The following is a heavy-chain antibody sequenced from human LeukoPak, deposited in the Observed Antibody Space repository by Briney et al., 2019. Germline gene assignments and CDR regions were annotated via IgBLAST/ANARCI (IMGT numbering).Heavy chain of an antibody. CDR3: ARDLGSSWFEPLDY. CDR1: GGSISSSAW. Sequence: SETLSLTCAVSGGSISSSAWWSWVRQPPGKGLEWIGEFYRSGSTNYNSFLKSRVTISVDKSKNQFSLKLTSATAADTAVYYCARDLGSSWFEPLDYWGQGALVTVSS. V-gene: IGHV4-4*02. D-gene: IGHD6-13*01. CDR2: FYRSGST. J-gene: IGHJ4*02.